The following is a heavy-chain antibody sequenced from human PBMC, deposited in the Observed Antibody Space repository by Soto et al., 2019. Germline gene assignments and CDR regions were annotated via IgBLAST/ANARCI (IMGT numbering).Heavy chain of an antibody. CDR1: GGSISSGSYY. J-gene: IGHJ4*02. CDR3: ARLRRYYYGSGSSTLIDY. CDR2: IYYSGST. D-gene: IGHD3-10*01. Sequence: QLQLQESGPGLVKPSETLSLTCTVSGGSISSGSYYWGWIRQPPGKGLEWIGSIYYSGSTYYNPSLKSRVTISVDTSKNQFSQKLSSVTAADTAVYYCARLRRYYYGSGSSTLIDYWGQGTLVTVSS. V-gene: IGHV4-39*01.